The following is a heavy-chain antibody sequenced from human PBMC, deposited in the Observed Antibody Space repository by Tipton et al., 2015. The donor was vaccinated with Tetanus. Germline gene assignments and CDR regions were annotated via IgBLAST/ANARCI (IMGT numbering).Heavy chain of an antibody. J-gene: IGHJ5*02. V-gene: IGHV4-31*02. CDR1: GDSISRGGYS. Sequence: LRLSCTVSGDSISRGGYSWNWIRQHPEKGLEWIGNIYYSGSTYSSPSLKSRVSLSMDTSKNQLSLRLTSVTAADTAVYYCAIDVGAAGTEHNCRCPWGQRTLVTVSS. D-gene: IGHD6-13*01. CDR3: AIDVGAAGTEHNCRCP. CDR2: IYYSGST.